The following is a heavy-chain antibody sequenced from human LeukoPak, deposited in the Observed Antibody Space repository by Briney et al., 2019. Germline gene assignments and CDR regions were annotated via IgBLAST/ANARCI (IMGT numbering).Heavy chain of an antibody. CDR2: IYTSGST. Sequence: SGGSLRLSCAASGFTFSSYWMSWIRQPAGKGLEWIGRIYTSGSTNYNPSLKSRVTMSVDTSKNQFSLKLSSVTAADTAVYYCAREEYQLLYGDGYYYYMDVWGKGTTVTVSS. V-gene: IGHV4-4*07. CDR3: AREEYQLLYGDGYYYYMDV. CDR1: GFTFSSYW. J-gene: IGHJ6*03. D-gene: IGHD2-2*02.